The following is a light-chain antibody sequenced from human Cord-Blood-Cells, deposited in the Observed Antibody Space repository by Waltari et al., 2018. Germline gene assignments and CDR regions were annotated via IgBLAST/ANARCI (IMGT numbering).Light chain of an antibody. Sequence: QSALTQPASVSGSPGQSITISCTGTSSDVGGYNYVSWYQQHPGKAPKLMIYDVSNRPLGVSNRFSCSKSGNTASLTISGLQAEDEADYYCSSYTSSSTLVFGGGTKLTVL. J-gene: IGLJ2*01. CDR1: SSDVGGYNY. CDR3: SSYTSSSTLV. V-gene: IGLV2-14*01. CDR2: DVS.